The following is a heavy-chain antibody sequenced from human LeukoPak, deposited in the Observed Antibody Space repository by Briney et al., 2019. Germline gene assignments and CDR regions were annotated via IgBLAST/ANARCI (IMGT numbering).Heavy chain of an antibody. V-gene: IGHV1-69*05. J-gene: IGHJ4*02. CDR1: GGTFRSYA. D-gene: IGHD4-17*01. CDR2: IIPIFGTA. CDR3: ARSHYGDYYFNY. Sequence: SVKVSCKASGGTFRSYAISWVRQAPGQGLEWMGGIIPIFGTANYAQKFQGRVTITTDESTSTAYMELSSLRSEDTAVYYCARSHYGDYYFNYWGQGTLVTVSS.